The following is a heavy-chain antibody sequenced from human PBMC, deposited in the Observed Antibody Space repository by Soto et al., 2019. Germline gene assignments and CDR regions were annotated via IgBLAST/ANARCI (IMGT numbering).Heavy chain of an antibody. CDR3: ARITFGGVIAIDY. J-gene: IGHJ4*02. Sequence: SETLSLTCTVSGGSISSYYWSWIRQPPGKGLEWIGYIYYSGSTNYNPSLKSRVTISVDTSKNQFSLKLSSVTAADTAVYYCARITFGGVIAIDYWGQGTLVTVSS. CDR2: IYYSGST. V-gene: IGHV4-59*01. CDR1: GGSISSYY. D-gene: IGHD3-16*02.